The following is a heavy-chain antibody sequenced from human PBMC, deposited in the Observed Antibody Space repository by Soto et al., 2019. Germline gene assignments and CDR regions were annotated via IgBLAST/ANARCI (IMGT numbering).Heavy chain of an antibody. Sequence: EVQLVESGGGLVQPGGSLRLSCAASGFTVSSNYMSWVRQAPGKGLEWVSVIYSGGSTYYADSVKGRFTISRHNSKNTLYLQMNSLRAEDTAVDYCAIAISCWYGGYYFDYWGQGTLVTVSS. D-gene: IGHD6-19*01. CDR1: GFTVSSNY. J-gene: IGHJ4*02. CDR2: IYSGGST. CDR3: AIAISCWYGGYYFDY. V-gene: IGHV3-53*04.